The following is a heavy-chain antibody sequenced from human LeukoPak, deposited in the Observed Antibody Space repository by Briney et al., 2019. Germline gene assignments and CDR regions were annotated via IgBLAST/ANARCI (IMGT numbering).Heavy chain of an antibody. CDR2: IKSKTDGGTT. D-gene: IGHD5-18*01. CDR3: TTGRAMVVFDY. CDR1: GFTFSNAW. V-gene: IGHV3-15*01. Sequence: GGSLRLSCAASGFTFSNAWMSWVRQAPGKGLEWVGRIKSKTDGGTTDYAAPVKGRFTISRDDSKNTLYLQMDSLKTEDTAVYYCTTGRAMVVFDYWGQGTLVTVSS. J-gene: IGHJ4*02.